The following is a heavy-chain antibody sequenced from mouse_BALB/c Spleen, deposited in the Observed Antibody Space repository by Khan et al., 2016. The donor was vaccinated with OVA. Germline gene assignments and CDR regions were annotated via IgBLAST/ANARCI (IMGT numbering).Heavy chain of an antibody. J-gene: IGHJ3*01. Sequence: EVELVESGGGLVKPGGSLKLSCEASGFTFSDYYMYWVRQTPEKRLEWVATISDVGSYIYYLDNVKGRFTISRDNANNNLYLQLNSLKSEDTAMYYCIRGYYGGPFADWGHGTLVTVSA. CDR2: ISDVGSYI. V-gene: IGHV5-4*02. CDR1: GFTFSDYY. CDR3: IRGYYGGPFAD. D-gene: IGHD1-1*02.